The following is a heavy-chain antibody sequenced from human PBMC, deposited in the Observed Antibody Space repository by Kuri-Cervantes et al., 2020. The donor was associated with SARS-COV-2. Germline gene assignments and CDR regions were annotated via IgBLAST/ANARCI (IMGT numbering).Heavy chain of an antibody. D-gene: IGHD5-18*01. V-gene: IGHV3-30-3*01. CDR3: ATLGGDTAMVEGIVATIGGDY. CDR2: ISYDGSNK. J-gene: IGHJ4*02. Sequence: GGSLRLSCAASGFTFSSYAMHWVRQAPGKGLEWVAVISYDGSNKYYADSVKGRFTISRDNAKNSLYLQMNGLRAEDTAVYYCATLGGDTAMVEGIVATIGGDYWGQGTLVTVSS. CDR1: GFTFSSYA.